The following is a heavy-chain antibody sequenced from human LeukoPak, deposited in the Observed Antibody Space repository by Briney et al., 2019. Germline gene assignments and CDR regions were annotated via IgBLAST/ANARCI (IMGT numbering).Heavy chain of an antibody. D-gene: IGHD6-19*01. CDR3: ARVIAVADTANFFDY. Sequence: ASVKVSCKASGYAFTNYGLTWVRQAPGQGLEWMGWISPNNGNTNYAQKLQGRATMATDTSTSTAYMELRSLTSDDTAVYYCARVIAVADTANFFDYWCQGTLVTVSS. CDR2: ISPNNGNT. V-gene: IGHV1-18*01. CDR1: GYAFTNYG. J-gene: IGHJ4*02.